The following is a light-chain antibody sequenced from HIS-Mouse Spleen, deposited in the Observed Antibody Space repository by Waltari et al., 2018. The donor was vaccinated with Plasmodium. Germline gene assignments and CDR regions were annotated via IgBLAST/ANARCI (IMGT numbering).Light chain of an antibody. CDR3: QQYNNWSFT. J-gene: IGKJ3*01. CDR2: GAS. CDR1: QSVSSN. Sequence: EIVMTQSPATLSVSPGERATPSFRASQSVSSNLAWYQQKPPPAPPLFISGASSRATGIPAMFSGSGSGTEFTLTISSLQSEDFAVYYCQQYNNWSFTFGPGTKVDIK. V-gene: IGKV3-15*01.